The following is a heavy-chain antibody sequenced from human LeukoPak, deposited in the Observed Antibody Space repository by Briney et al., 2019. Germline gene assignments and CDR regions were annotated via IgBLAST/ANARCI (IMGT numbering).Heavy chain of an antibody. CDR2: ISGSGGST. CDR3: AKRGVVIRVILVGFHKEAYYFDS. Sequence: PGGSLRLSCAVSGITLSNYGMSWVRQAPGKGLEWVSGISGSGGSTNYADSVKGRFTISRDSPKNTLYLQMNSLRAKDTAVYFCAKRGVVIRVILVGFHKEAYYFDSWGQGALVTVSS. D-gene: IGHD3-22*01. V-gene: IGHV3-23*01. J-gene: IGHJ4*02. CDR1: GITLSNYG.